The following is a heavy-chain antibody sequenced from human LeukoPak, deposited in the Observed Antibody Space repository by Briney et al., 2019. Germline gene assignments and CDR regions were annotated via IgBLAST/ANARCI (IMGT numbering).Heavy chain of an antibody. J-gene: IGHJ6*02. CDR2: INPNSGGT. Sequence: ASVKVSCKASGYTFTGYYMHWVRQAPGQGLEWMGWINPNSGGTNYAQKCQGRVTMTRDTSISTAYMELSRLRSDDTAVYYCARGGKAYYDFWSGYPGNYYYYYGMDVWGQGTTVTVSS. CDR1: GYTFTGYY. D-gene: IGHD3-3*01. V-gene: IGHV1-2*02. CDR3: ARGGKAYYDFWSGYPGNYYYYYGMDV.